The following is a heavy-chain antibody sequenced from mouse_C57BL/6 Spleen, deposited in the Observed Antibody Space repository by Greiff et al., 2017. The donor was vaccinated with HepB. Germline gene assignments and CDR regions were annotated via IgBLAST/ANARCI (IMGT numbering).Heavy chain of an antibody. Sequence: DVMLVESGGGLVKPGGSLKLSCAASGFTFSSYAMSWVRQTPEKRLEWVATISDGGSYTYYPDNVKGRFTISRDNAKNNLYLQMSHLKSEDTAMYYCARDRGYGRHFDYWGQGTTLTVSS. CDR2: ISDGGSYT. D-gene: IGHD1-1*01. J-gene: IGHJ2*01. CDR1: GFTFSSYA. CDR3: ARDRGYGRHFDY. V-gene: IGHV5-4*01.